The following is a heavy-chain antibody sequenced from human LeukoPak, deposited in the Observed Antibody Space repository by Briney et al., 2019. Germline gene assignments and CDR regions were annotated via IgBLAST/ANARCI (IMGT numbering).Heavy chain of an antibody. D-gene: IGHD2-2*01. V-gene: IGHV1-2*02. J-gene: IGHJ4*02. CDR3: ARGYAYFDY. CDR1: GYTITDYY. Sequence: ASVKVSCKPSGYTITDYYMHWVRQAPGRGLEWMGWTDPNSGGTNYAQKFQGRVTMTRDTSINTAYMELSRLTSDDTAVYYCARGYAYFDYWGQGALVTVSS. CDR2: TDPNSGGT.